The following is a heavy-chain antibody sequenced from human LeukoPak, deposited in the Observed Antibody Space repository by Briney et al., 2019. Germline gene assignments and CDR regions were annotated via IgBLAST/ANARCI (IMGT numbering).Heavy chain of an antibody. D-gene: IGHD4-23*01. Sequence: PSETLSLTCAVYDGSFSGYYWSWIRQPPGKGLEWIGEINPSGSTNYNPSLKSRVTISVDTSKNQFSLKLSSVTAADTAVYYCARANGGNSRSFDYWGQGTLVTVSS. CDR2: INPSGST. CDR1: DGSFSGYY. CDR3: ARANGGNSRSFDY. V-gene: IGHV4-34*01. J-gene: IGHJ4*02.